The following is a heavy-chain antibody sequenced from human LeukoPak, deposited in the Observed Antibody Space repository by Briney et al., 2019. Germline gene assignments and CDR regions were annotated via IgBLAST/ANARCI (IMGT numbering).Heavy chain of an antibody. Sequence: SETLSLSCTVSGGSISSYYWSWSRLPPGKGLEWIGYIYYSGSTNYNPSLKSRVTISIDTSKNQFSLKLNSVTAADTAVYYCARAGGYCSSTSCEFDYWGQGTLVTVSS. CDR2: IYYSGST. CDR3: ARAGGYCSSTSCEFDY. CDR1: GGSISSYY. J-gene: IGHJ4*02. D-gene: IGHD2-2*01. V-gene: IGHV4-59*01.